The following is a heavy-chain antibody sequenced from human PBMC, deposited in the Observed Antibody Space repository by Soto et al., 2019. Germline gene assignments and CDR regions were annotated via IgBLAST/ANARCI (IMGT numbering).Heavy chain of an antibody. CDR3: ARDRGGDYGDYGGFDP. D-gene: IGHD4-17*01. CDR2: IYYSGST. CDR1: GGSVSSGSYY. V-gene: IGHV4-61*01. Sequence: QVQLQESGPGLVKPSETLSLTCTVSGGSVSSGSYYWSWIRQPPGKGLEWIVYIYYSGSTNYNPSLKSRVTISVDTSKDQFSLKLSSVTAADTAVYYCARDRGGDYGDYGGFDPWGQGTLVTVSS. J-gene: IGHJ5*02.